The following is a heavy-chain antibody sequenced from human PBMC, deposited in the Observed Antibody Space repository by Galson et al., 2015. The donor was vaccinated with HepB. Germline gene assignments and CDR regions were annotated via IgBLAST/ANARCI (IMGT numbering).Heavy chain of an antibody. V-gene: IGHV5-51*01. D-gene: IGHD6-19*01. CDR1: GYDFSTYW. CDR3: ARQPGGYRSGPGH. Sequence: QSGAEVKKPGESLRISCQASGYDFSTYWIAWVRQMPGKGLEWMGAVHTAVSHTIYSPSFEGQVTISADKSTATAYLQWSRLKALDSALYYCARQPGGYRSGPGHWGQGTLVTVSS. J-gene: IGHJ1*01. CDR2: VHTAVSHT.